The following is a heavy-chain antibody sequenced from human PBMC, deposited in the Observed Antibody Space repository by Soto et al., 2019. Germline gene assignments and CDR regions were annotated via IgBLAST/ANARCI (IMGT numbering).Heavy chain of an antibody. D-gene: IGHD3-10*01. CDR2: IYYTGST. Sequence: QVQLQESGPGLVKPSETLSLTCTVSGDSISTGNSISSYFWSWIRQPPGKGLERIGYIYYTGSTNYNPSLKSRVTLSLDTSKNQYSLRLTSVTAADTAVYFCARRVRGGSEYFDYWGQGTLVTVSS. V-gene: IGHV4-61*01. CDR1: GDSISTGNSISSYF. CDR3: ARRVRGGSEYFDY. J-gene: IGHJ4*02.